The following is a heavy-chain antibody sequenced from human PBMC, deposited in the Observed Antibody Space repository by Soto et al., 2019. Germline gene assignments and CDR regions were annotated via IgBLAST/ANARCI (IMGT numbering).Heavy chain of an antibody. V-gene: IGHV3-74*01. CDR3: ATGGYSYGWGY. CDR2: INSAGSAS. Sequence: EVQLVESGGGLVQPGGSLRLSCVGSGFTFSSYWMHWVRQVPGKGPVWVSRINSAGSASSYVDFVKGRFTVSRDNAKNTLYLEMNSQSAEDTAVYYCATGGYSYGWGYWGQGTLVTVSS. CDR1: GFTFSSYW. D-gene: IGHD5-18*01. J-gene: IGHJ4*02.